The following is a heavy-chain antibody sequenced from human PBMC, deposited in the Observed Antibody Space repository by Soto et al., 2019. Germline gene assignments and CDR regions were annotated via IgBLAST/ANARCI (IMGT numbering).Heavy chain of an antibody. CDR1: GGTLNSYT. CDR3: SISNSYGRGDF. Sequence: QVQLVQSGAEVKKPGSSVRVSCKASGGTLNSYTISWVRQAPGQGLEWMGGIIPVFGTTDYAQKFQGRATITADQSTGTAYLALFSLRSEDTALYYCSISNSYGRGDFWGQGTLVTVSS. CDR2: IIPVFGTT. J-gene: IGHJ4*02. D-gene: IGHD4-17*01. V-gene: IGHV1-69*01.